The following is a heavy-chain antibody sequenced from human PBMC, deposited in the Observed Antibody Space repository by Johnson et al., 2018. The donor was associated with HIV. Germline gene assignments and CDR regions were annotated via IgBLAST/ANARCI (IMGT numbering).Heavy chain of an antibody. D-gene: IGHD5-24*01. J-gene: IGHJ3*02. CDR3: ARDGRQLATRGSFDI. V-gene: IGHV3-30*09. Sequence: QVQLVESGGGVVQPGRSLRLSCAASGFTFSSYAMHWVRQAPGKGLDWVAVISDDGSNEYYADSVKGRFAISRDNSKNTLYLQMNSLRAEDTAVYYCARDGRQLATRGSFDIWGQGTVVTVSS. CDR2: ISDDGSNE. CDR1: GFTFSSYA.